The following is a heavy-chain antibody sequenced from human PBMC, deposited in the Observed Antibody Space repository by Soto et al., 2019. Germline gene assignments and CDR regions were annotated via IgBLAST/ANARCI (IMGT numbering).Heavy chain of an antibody. V-gene: IGHV1-2*04. CDR2: INPNSGGT. CDR3: ARAGDYDSAYFQH. CDR1: GYTFTGYY. J-gene: IGHJ1*01. Sequence: ASVKVSCKASGYTFTGYYMHWVRQAPGQGLEWMGWINPNSGGTNYAQKFQGWVTMTRDTSISTAYMELSRLRSDDTAVYYCARAGDYDSAYFQHFGQGTLVTFSS. D-gene: IGHD4-17*01.